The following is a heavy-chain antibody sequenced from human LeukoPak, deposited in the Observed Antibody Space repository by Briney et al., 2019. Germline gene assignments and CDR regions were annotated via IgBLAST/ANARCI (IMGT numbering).Heavy chain of an antibody. V-gene: IGHV3-30*18. CDR1: AFTFRSFG. D-gene: IGHD6-13*01. CDR2: ISSDGGNV. J-gene: IGHJ4*02. CDR3: AKGQQGHMWLDN. Sequence: GGSLRLSCAASAFTFRSFGMQWVRQAPGKGLEWVAFISSDGGNVYYADSVNGRFSISRDNFKATLYLQMNSLRPEDTAVYYCAKGQQGHMWLDNWGQGALVIVSS.